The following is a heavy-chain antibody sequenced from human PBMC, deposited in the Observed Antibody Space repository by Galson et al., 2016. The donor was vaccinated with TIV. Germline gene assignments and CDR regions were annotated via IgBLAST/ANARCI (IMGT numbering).Heavy chain of an antibody. Sequence: SLRLSCAASGFTFSSYAMHWVRQAPGKGLEWVANIKQDGSEKYYVDSVKGRFIISRDNTKNSLYLQMNSLRAEDTAVYYCARRYFDLWGRGTLVTVSS. CDR2: IKQDGSEK. V-gene: IGHV3-7*03. CDR1: GFTFSSYA. J-gene: IGHJ2*01. CDR3: ARRYFDL.